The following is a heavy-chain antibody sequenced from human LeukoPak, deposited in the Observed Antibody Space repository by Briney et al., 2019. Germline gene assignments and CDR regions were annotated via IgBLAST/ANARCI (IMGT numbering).Heavy chain of an antibody. V-gene: IGHV4-59*01. Sequence: SETLSLTCTVSGGSMSGYFWSWIRQPPGKGLEWIGYIYYSGSTNYSPSLKSRVTISVDTSKNQFSLKLSSVTAADTAVYYCARSITSSWYGDFQHWGQGTLVTVSS. CDR2: IYYSGST. CDR1: GGSMSGYF. D-gene: IGHD6-13*01. J-gene: IGHJ1*01. CDR3: ARSITSSWYGDFQH.